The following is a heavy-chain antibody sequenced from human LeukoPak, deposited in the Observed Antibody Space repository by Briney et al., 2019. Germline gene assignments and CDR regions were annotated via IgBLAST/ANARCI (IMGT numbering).Heavy chain of an antibody. CDR3: AREAVTPPNFDF. CDR2: INPSGGST. D-gene: IGHD4-23*01. V-gene: IGHV1-46*01. Sequence: ASVKVSCKASGYMFTSYYMHWVRQAPGQGLEWMGIINPSGGSTNYAQKFQDRVTMTRDTSTGTVYMELSSLRSEDTAVYYCAREAVTPPNFDFWGRGTLVTVSS. CDR1: GYMFTSYY. J-gene: IGHJ4*02.